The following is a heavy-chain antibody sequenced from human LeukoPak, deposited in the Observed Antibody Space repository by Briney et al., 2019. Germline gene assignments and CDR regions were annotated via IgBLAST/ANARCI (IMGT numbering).Heavy chain of an antibody. CDR1: GFTFSSYS. V-gene: IGHV3-21*01. D-gene: IGHD3-16*02. J-gene: IGHJ4*02. Sequence: GGSLRLSCAASGFTFSSYSMNWVRQAPGKGLEWVSSVSTSGGDTYNADSVKGRFTISRDNSRNTLYLQMNSLRAEDTAVYYCARFKLSYDYVWGSYRNHYFDYWGQGTLVTVSS. CDR2: VSTSGGDT. CDR3: ARFKLSYDYVWGSYRNHYFDY.